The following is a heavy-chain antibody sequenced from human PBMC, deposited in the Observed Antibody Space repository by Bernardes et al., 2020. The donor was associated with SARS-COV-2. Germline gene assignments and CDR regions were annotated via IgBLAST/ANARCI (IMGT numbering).Heavy chain of an antibody. CDR2: ISGSGGRT. J-gene: IGHJ4*02. Sequence: GGSLRLSCAASGFVFSDYAMGWVRQAPGKGLEWVSGISGSGGRTYYTDSVKGRFTISRDNSKKSLYLQMNSLRAEDTAVYYCAKDTYILRYLEWLFFDYWGQGTLVTVSS. CDR3: AKDTYILRYLEWLFFDY. V-gene: IGHV3-23*01. CDR1: GFVFSDYA. D-gene: IGHD3-3*01.